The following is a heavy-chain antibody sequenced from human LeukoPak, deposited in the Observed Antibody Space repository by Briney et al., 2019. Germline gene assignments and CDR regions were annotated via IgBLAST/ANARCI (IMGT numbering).Heavy chain of an antibody. CDR1: GYTFTSYG. V-gene: IGHV1-18*01. J-gene: IGHJ3*02. CDR2: ISAYNGNT. D-gene: IGHD5-18*01. CDR3: ARPAGDTAMVNAFDI. Sequence: ASVKVSCKASGYTFTSYGISWVRQAPGQGLEWMGWISAYNGNTNYAQKLQGRVTMTTDTSTSTAYMELRSLRSDDAAVYYCARPAGDTAMVNAFDIWGQGTMVTVSS.